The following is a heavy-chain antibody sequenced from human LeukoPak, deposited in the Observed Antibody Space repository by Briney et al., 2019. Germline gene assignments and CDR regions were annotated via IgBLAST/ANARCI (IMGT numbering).Heavy chain of an antibody. CDR1: GGSISSGSYY. D-gene: IGHD6-13*01. CDR3: ARHGTAPGRIDY. J-gene: IGHJ4*02. Sequence: PSQTLSLTCTVSGGSISSGSYYWSWIRQPPGKGLEWIGYIYYSGSTNYNPSLKSRVTISVDTSKNQFSLKLNSVTAADTAVYYCARHGTAPGRIDYWGQGTLVTVSS. CDR2: IYYSGST. V-gene: IGHV4-61*01.